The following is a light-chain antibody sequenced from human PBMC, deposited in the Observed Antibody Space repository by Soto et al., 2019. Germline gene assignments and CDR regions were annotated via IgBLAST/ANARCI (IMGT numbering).Light chain of an antibody. Sequence: IQMTQSPSALSASVGDRVTLTCQASHDIRDHLHWYQQKPGKPPKLLIYDASNLQTGVPSRFSGSGSGTDFTFTINSLQPEDFATYYCQQYDDYPITFGQGTRLEIK. CDR1: HDIRDH. J-gene: IGKJ5*01. V-gene: IGKV1-33*01. CDR3: QQYDDYPIT. CDR2: DAS.